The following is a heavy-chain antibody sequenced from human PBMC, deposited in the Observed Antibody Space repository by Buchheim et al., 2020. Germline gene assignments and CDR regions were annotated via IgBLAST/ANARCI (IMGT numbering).Heavy chain of an antibody. CDR3: ARGCRITIFGVVINRNWFDP. V-gene: IGHV1-46*01. CDR1: GYTFTSYY. D-gene: IGHD3-3*01. CDR2: INPSGGST. Sequence: QVQLVQSGAEVKKPGASVKVSCKASGYTFTSYYMHWVRQAPGQGLEWMGIINPSGGSTSYAQKFQGRVTMTRDPSTSTVYMELSSLRSEDTAVYYCARGCRITIFGVVINRNWFDPWGQGTL. J-gene: IGHJ5*02.